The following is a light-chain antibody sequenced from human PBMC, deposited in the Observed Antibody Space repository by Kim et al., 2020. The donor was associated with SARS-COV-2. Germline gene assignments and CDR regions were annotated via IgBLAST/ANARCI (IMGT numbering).Light chain of an antibody. CDR2: DDS. V-gene: IGLV3-10*01. J-gene: IGLJ3*02. Sequence: SYELTQPPSVSVSPGQTARITCSGDALPKKYAYWYQQKSGQAPVLVIYDDSKRPSGIPERFSGSSSGTLATLTINGAQLDDEADYHCFSTDDSRDHIGVFGGGTKVTVL. CDR1: ALPKKY. CDR3: FSTDDSRDHIGV.